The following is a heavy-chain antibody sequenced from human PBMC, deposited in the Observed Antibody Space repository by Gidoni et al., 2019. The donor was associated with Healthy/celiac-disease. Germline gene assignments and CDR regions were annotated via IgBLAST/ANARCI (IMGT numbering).Heavy chain of an antibody. Sequence: QLQLQESGPGLVKPSGTLSLTCTVSGGSISSRSYYWGWIRQPPRKGLEWIGSIYYSGITYYNPSLKSRLTISVDTSKNQFSLKLSAVTAADTAVYYCARRVVVGPAAFTCFDPWGQGTLVTVSS. J-gene: IGHJ5*02. D-gene: IGHD2-2*01. V-gene: IGHV4-39*01. CDR3: ARRVVVGPAAFTCFDP. CDR2: IYYSGIT. CDR1: GGSISSRSYY.